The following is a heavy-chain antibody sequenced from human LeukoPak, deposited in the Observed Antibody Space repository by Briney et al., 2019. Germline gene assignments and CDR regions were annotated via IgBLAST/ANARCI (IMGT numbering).Heavy chain of an antibody. Sequence: GESLKISCKASGYSFTTYWIGWVRQVPGKGLEWVGIIYPADSTAKYSPSFQGQVTISADKSITTAYLQWSSLKASDTAMYYCARSPYDILTGNDYWGQGTLVTVSS. V-gene: IGHV5-51*01. J-gene: IGHJ4*02. CDR1: GYSFTTYW. CDR2: IYPADSTA. CDR3: ARSPYDILTGNDY. D-gene: IGHD3-9*01.